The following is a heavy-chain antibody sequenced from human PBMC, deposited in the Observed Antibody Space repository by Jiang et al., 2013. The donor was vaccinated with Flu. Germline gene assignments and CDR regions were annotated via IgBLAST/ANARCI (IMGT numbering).Heavy chain of an antibody. J-gene: IGHJ4*02. CDR3: AKDFSGYGSGPVDY. CDR2: ISWNSGSI. V-gene: IGHV3-9*01. D-gene: IGHD3-10*01. Sequence: AMHWVRQAPGKGLEWVSGISWNSGSIGYADSVKGRFTISRDNAKNSLYLQMNSLRAEDTALYYCAKDFSGYGSGPVDYWGQGTLVTVSS. CDR1: A.